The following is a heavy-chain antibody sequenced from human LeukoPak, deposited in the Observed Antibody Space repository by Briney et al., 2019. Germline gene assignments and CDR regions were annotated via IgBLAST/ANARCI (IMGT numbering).Heavy chain of an antibody. J-gene: IGHJ5*02. CDR3: ARDEGYSQNWFDP. Sequence: SETLSLTCTVSGGSISSSSYYWGWIRQPPGKGLEWIGSIHYSGSTYYNPSLKSRVTISVDTSKNQFSLKLSSVTAADTAVYYCARDEGYSQNWFDPWGQGTLVTVSS. V-gene: IGHV4-39*07. CDR1: GGSISSSSYY. D-gene: IGHD5-18*01. CDR2: IHYSGST.